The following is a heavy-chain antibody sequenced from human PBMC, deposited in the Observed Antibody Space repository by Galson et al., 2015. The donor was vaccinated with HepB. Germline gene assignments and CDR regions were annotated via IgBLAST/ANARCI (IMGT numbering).Heavy chain of an antibody. J-gene: IGHJ3*02. V-gene: IGHV1-2*04. CDR1: GYTFTGYY. D-gene: IGHD1-26*01. CDR3: ARVNSGSYGLSAFDI. Sequence: SVKVSCKASGYTFTGYYMHWVRQAPGQGLEWMGWINPNSGGTNYAQKFQGWVTMTRDTSISTAYMELSRLRSDDTAVYYCARVNSGSYGLSAFDIWGQGTMVTVSS. CDR2: INPNSGGT.